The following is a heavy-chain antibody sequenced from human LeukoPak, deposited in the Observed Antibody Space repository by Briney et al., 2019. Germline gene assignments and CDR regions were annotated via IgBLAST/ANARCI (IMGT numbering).Heavy chain of an antibody. D-gene: IGHD4-23*01. CDR2: ISSSSSYI. J-gene: IGHJ3*02. CDR3: ARDRGVDYGGNSGDAFDI. CDR1: EFSVGSNY. V-gene: IGHV3-21*01. Sequence: GGSLRLSCAASEFSVGSNYMTWVRQAPGKGLEWVSSISSSSSYIYYADSVKGRFTISRDNAKNSLYLQMNSLRAEDTAVYYCARDRGVDYGGNSGDAFDIWGQGTMVTVSS.